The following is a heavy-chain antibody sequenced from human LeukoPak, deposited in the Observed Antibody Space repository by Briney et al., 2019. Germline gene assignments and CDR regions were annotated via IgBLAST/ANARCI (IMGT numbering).Heavy chain of an antibody. CDR1: GYTLTELS. J-gene: IGHJ5*02. D-gene: IGHD4-17*01. CDR2: FDPEDGET. V-gene: IGHV1-24*01. CDR3: ATALPHYDYGDNWFDP. Sequence: ASVKVSCKVSGYTLTELSMHWVRQAPGKGLEWMGGFDPEDGETIYAQKFQGRVTMTEDTSTDTAHMELSSLRSEDTAVYYCATALPHYDYGDNWFDPWGQGTLVTVSS.